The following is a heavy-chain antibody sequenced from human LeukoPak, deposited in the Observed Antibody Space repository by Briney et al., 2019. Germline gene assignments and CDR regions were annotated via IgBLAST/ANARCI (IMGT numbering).Heavy chain of an antibody. CDR2: MNPNNGNT. J-gene: IGHJ4*02. V-gene: IGHV1-8*02. Sequence: ASVRVSCKASGYTFSNDDINWVRQATGHGLEWMGWMNPNNGNTGYAQKFQGRVSMTRNISISTAYMELSSLRSEDTAVYYCASFYLPPHHSISSSWYCLDYWGQGTLVTVSS. D-gene: IGHD6-13*01. CDR1: GYTFSNDD. CDR3: ASFYLPPHHSISSSWYCLDY.